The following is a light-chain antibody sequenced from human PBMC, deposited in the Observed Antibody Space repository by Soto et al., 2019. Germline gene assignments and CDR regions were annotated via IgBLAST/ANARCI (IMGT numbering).Light chain of an antibody. CDR2: EVS. CDR1: SSDVGGYSY. Sequence: QSALTQPASVSGSPGQSITISCTGTSSDVGGYSYVSWYQQHPDKTPKLMIYEVSNRPSGVSHRFSGSKSGNTASLTISGLQTEDEADYYCSSFSSITREVFGGGTKVTVL. CDR3: SSFSSITREV. V-gene: IGLV2-14*01. J-gene: IGLJ2*01.